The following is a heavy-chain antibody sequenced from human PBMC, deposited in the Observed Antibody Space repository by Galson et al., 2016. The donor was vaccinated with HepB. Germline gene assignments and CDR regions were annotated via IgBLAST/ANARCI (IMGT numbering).Heavy chain of an antibody. CDR1: GFTFSRSD. J-gene: IGHJ4*02. CDR2: TSYDGSNE. V-gene: IGHV3-30*18. Sequence: SCAASGFTFSRSDMYWVRQAPGKGLEWVAVTSYDGSNEYYADSVKGRFTISRDNSKNTLYLQMNSLRAEDTAVYYCAKPETRPYDILTGYSHFDYWGQGTLVTVSS. D-gene: IGHD3-9*01. CDR3: AKPETRPYDILTGYSHFDY.